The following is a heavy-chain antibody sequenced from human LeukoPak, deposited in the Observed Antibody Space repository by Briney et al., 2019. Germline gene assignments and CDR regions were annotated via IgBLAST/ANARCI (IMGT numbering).Heavy chain of an antibody. D-gene: IGHD3-3*01. Sequence: SETLSLTCTVPGGSISSYYWSWIRQPPGKGLEWIGYIYYSGSTNYNPSLKSRVTISVDTSKNQFSLKLSSVTAADTAVYYCARDRPGVVESHYYYGMDVWGQGTTVTVSS. CDR3: ARDRPGVVESHYYYGMDV. CDR1: GGSISSYY. J-gene: IGHJ6*02. CDR2: IYYSGST. V-gene: IGHV4-59*01.